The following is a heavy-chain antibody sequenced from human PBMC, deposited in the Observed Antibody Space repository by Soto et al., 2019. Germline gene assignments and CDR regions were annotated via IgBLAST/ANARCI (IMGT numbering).Heavy chain of an antibody. CDR1: GGSFSGYY. Sequence: PSETLSLTCAVYGGSFSGYYWSWIRQPPGKGLEWIGEINHSGSTNYNPSLKSRVTISVDTSKNQFSLKLSSVTAADTAVYYCARSPRVYFQHWGQGTLVTVSS. CDR2: INHSGST. J-gene: IGHJ1*01. CDR3: ARSPRVYFQH. V-gene: IGHV4-34*01.